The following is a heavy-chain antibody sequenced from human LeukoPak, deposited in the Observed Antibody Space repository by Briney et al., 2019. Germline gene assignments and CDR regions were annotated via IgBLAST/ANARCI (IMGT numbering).Heavy chain of an antibody. V-gene: IGHV3-21*01. CDR3: PRDVGVYCSSTSCYTVY. Sequence: GGSLRLSCAASGFTFSSYSMNWVRQAPGKGLEWVSSISSSSYIYYADSVKGRFTISRDNAKNSLYLQMNSLRAEETAVYYCPRDVGVYCSSTSCYTVYWGQGTLVTVSS. J-gene: IGHJ4*02. CDR1: GFTFSSYS. CDR2: ISSSSYI. D-gene: IGHD2-2*02.